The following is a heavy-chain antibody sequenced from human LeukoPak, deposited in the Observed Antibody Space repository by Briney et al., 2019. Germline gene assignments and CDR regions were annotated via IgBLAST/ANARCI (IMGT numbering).Heavy chain of an antibody. CDR2: IRSKAYGGTT. CDR3: TRNGARLRSAPGFDY. CDR1: GFTFSSYA. Sequence: TGGSLRLSCAASGFTFSSYAMSWVRQAPGKGLEWVGFIRSKAYGGTTEYAASVKGRFTISRDDSKSIAYLQMNSLKTEDTAVYYCTRNGARLRSAPGFDYWGQGTLVTVSS. D-gene: IGHD5/OR15-5a*01. V-gene: IGHV3-49*04. J-gene: IGHJ4*02.